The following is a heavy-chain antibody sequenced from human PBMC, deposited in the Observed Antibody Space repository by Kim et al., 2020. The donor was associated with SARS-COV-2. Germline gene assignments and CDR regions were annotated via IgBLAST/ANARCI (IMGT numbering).Heavy chain of an antibody. Sequence: GGSLRLSCAASGFTFSSYEMNWVRQAPGKGLEWVSYISSSGSTIYYADSVKGRFTISRDNAKNSLYLQMNSLRAEDTAVYYCARTRDDFWSGFDYWGQGTLVTVSS. CDR3: ARTRDDFWSGFDY. D-gene: IGHD3-3*01. CDR1: GFTFSSYE. CDR2: ISSSGSTI. V-gene: IGHV3-48*03. J-gene: IGHJ4*02.